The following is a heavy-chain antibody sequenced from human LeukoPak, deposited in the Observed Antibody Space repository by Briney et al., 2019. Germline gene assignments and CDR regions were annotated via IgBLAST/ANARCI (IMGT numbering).Heavy chain of an antibody. J-gene: IGHJ6*02. Sequence: SETLSLTCAVYGGSFSGYYWSWIRQPPGKGLEWIGEINHSGSTNYNPSLKSRVTISVDTSKNQFSLKLSSVTAADTAVYYCARGTPHYYYYYGMDVWGQGTTVTVSS. CDR2: INHSGST. V-gene: IGHV4-34*01. CDR1: GGSFSGYY. CDR3: ARGTPHYYYYYGMDV.